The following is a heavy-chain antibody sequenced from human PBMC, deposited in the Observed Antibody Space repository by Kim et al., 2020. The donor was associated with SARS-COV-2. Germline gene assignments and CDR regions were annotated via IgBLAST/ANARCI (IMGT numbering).Heavy chain of an antibody. D-gene: IGHD6-19*01. J-gene: IGHJ5*01. CDR3: TRWTGYSSGWYYYDS. CDR1: GGSMGSGTYY. Sequence: SETLSLTCTVSGGSMGSGTYYWSWIRQTPGQGLVWIGYIYYSGTTNYNPSLKSRVTISVDTSKNQFSLKLSSVTAADTAVYYCTRWTGYSSGWYYYDSWG. V-gene: IGHV4-61*01. CDR2: IYYSGTT.